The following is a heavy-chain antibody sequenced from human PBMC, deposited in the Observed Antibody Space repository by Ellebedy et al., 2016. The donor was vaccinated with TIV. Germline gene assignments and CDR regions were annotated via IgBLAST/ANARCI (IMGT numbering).Heavy chain of an antibody. CDR1: GYSFSSYW. Sequence: GESLKISCSGSGYSFSSYWTGWVRQMPGKGLEWMGFIYPGDSETRYSPSFEGQVTISADKSINTIYLQWSSLRASDTAVYYCARRSSWPDYWGQGTLVTVSS. CDR3: ARRSSWPDY. CDR2: IYPGDSET. J-gene: IGHJ4*02. D-gene: IGHD6-13*01. V-gene: IGHV5-51*01.